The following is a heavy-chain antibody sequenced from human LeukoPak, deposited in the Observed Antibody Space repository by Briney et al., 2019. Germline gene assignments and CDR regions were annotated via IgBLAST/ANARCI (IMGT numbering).Heavy chain of an antibody. CDR2: ISAYNGNT. CDR1: GGTFSSYA. V-gene: IGHV1-18*01. Sequence: ASVKVSCKASGGTFSSYAISWVRQAPGQGLEWMGWISAYNGNTNYAQKLQGRVTMTTDTSTSTAYMELRSLRSDDTAVYYCARGTGIQLWLTSYYYYMDVWGKGTTVTVSS. J-gene: IGHJ6*03. CDR3: ARGTGIQLWLTSYYYYMDV. D-gene: IGHD5-18*01.